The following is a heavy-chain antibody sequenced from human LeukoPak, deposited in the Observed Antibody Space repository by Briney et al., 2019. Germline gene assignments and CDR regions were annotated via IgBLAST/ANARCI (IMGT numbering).Heavy chain of an antibody. CDR2: IFSSAST. J-gene: IGHJ4*02. CDR3: ARDFTGGSFDY. CDR1: GGSISSGGYY. V-gene: IGHV4-31*03. D-gene: IGHD2-8*02. Sequence: SQTLSLTCTVSGGSISSGGYYWSWIRQHPGKGLEWLGSIFSSASTIYNPSLKSRVIISVDTTKNQFSLKLTSVTAADTAVYYCARDFTGGSFDYWGQGTLVTVSS.